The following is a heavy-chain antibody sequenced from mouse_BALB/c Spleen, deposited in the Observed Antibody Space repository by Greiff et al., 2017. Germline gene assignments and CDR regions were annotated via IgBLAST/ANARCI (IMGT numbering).Heavy chain of an antibody. V-gene: IGHV5-15*02. CDR2: FSNLAYSI. CDR3: AREKRGYYAMDY. J-gene: IGHJ4*01. CDR1: GFSFSDYG. Sequence: DVMLVESGGGLVQPGGSRSLSCAASGFSFSDYGMAWVRQAPGKGPEWVAFFSNLAYSIYYADTVTGRFTISRENAKNTLYLEMSSLRSEDTAMYYCAREKRGYYAMDYWGQGTSVTVSS.